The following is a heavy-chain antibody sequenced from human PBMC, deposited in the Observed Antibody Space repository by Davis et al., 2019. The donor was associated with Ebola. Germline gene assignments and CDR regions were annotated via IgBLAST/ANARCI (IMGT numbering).Heavy chain of an antibody. CDR2: ISGSSGYI. Sequence: GESLKISCAASGFIFSSYTMNWLRQAPGKGLEWVSSISGSSGYIYYEDSVKGRFTISRDNAKNSLYLQMNSRRADDTAVYYCTRGRHSEPTYDDYWGQGTLVTVSS. V-gene: IGHV3-21*01. D-gene: IGHD2/OR15-2a*01. CDR3: TRGRHSEPTYDDY. J-gene: IGHJ4*02. CDR1: GFIFSSYT.